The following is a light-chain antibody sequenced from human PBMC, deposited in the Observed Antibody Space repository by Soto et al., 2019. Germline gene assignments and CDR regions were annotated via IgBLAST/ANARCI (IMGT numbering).Light chain of an antibody. CDR3: TSYDSSLSGFVV. J-gene: IGLJ2*01. CDR2: GNS. Sequence: QSVLTQPPSVSGAPGQRVTISCTGSSSNIGACYNVHWYQQLPGTAPKLLIYGNSNRPSGVPDRFSGSKSGTSASLAITGPQVEEEADYYCTSYDSSLSGFVVFGGGTKVTVL. V-gene: IGLV1-40*01. CDR1: SSNIGACYN.